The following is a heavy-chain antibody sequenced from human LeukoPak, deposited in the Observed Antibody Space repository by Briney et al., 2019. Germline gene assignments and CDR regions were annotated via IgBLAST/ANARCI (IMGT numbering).Heavy chain of an antibody. J-gene: IGHJ6*03. CDR3: ACSSTSCYPNSHCYYYMDV. CDR1: GFTFSSYA. V-gene: IGHV3-30*04. CDR2: ISYDGSNK. D-gene: IGHD2-2*01. Sequence: QAGGSLRLSCAASGFTFSSYAMHWVRQAPGKGLEWVAVISYDGSNKYYADSVKGRFTISRDNSKNTLYLQMNSLRAEDTAVYYCACSSTSCYPNSHCYYYMDVWGKGTTVTVSS.